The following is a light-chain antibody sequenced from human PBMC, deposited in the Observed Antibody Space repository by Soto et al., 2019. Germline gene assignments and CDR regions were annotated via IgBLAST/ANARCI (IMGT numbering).Light chain of an antibody. V-gene: IGLV1-40*01. CDR3: QYYDSSLLGYVV. Sequence: QSVLTQPPSVSGAPGQRVTISCTGSSSNIGAGYDVHWYQQLPGTAPKLLIYGNSNRPSGVPDRFSGSKSGTSASLAITGVQDADEAAYYCQYYDSSLLGYVVFGGGTKLTVL. CDR2: GNS. J-gene: IGLJ2*01. CDR1: SSNIGAGYD.